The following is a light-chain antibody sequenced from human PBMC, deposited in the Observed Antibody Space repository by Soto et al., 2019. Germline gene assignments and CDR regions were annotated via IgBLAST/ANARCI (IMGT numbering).Light chain of an antibody. CDR2: GAS. J-gene: IGKJ1*01. V-gene: IGKV3-20*01. CDR1: QSVRNNY. CDR3: QQYDNSPWT. Sequence: EIVLTQSPGTLSLSPGERATLSCRASQSVRNNYLAWYQQKPGQAPRLLIYGASGRATGGPDRFSGSGSGTDFTLTISRLQPEDFAVYYCQQYDNSPWTFGQGTKVEIK.